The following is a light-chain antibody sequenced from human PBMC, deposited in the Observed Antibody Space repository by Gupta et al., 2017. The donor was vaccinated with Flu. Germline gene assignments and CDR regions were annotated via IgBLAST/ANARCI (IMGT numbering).Light chain of an antibody. CDR3: QQYYNWPAT. J-gene: IGKJ5*01. V-gene: IGKV3-15*01. Sequence: EIVMTQSPATLSVSPGERATLSCTASQSISSDLAWYQHKPGQAPRLLIYGASTRAAGIPVRFSGSGSGAEFTLTISSLQSEDFVVYYCQQYYNWPATFGQGTRLEIK. CDR2: GAS. CDR1: QSISSD.